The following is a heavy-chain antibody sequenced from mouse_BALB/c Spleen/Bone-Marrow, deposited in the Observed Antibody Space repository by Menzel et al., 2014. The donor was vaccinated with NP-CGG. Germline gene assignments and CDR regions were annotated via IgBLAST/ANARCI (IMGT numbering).Heavy chain of an antibody. CDR1: GFSLTSYG. CDR2: IWVGGST. Sequence: QVQLKHSGPGLVAPSQSLSITCTVSGFSLTSYGVHWVRQPPGKGLEWLGVIWVGGSTNYNSALMSRLSISKDNSKSQVFLKMNSLQTDDTAMYYCARYGYFYAMDYWGQGTSVTVSS. D-gene: IGHD2-2*01. CDR3: ARYGYFYAMDY. V-gene: IGHV2-9*02. J-gene: IGHJ4*01.